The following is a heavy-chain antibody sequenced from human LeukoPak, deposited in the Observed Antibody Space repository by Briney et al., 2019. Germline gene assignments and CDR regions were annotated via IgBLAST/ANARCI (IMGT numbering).Heavy chain of an antibody. Sequence: PSETLSLTCTVSGGSISSYYWSWIRQPPGKGLEWIGYIYYSGSTNYNPPLKSRVTISVDTSKNQFSLKLSSVTAADTAVYYCARVVAAAAHFDYWGQGTLVTVSS. V-gene: IGHV4-59*01. J-gene: IGHJ4*02. D-gene: IGHD6-13*01. CDR1: GGSISSYY. CDR2: IYYSGST. CDR3: ARVVAAAAHFDY.